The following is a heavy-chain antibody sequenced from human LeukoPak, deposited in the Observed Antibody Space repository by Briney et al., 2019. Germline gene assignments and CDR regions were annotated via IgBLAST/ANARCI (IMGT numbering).Heavy chain of an antibody. CDR1: GFTVSSNY. D-gene: IGHD1-1*01. J-gene: IGHJ6*02. V-gene: IGHV3-66*02. Sequence: PRGSLRLSCAASGFTVSSNYMSWVRQPPGKGLEWVSVIYSGGSTYYADSVKGRFTISRDNSKNTLYLQMNSLRAEDTAVYYCARDLRAKQLLYYYYGMDAWGQGTTVTVSS. CDR2: IYSGGST. CDR3: ARDLRAKQLLYYYYGMDA.